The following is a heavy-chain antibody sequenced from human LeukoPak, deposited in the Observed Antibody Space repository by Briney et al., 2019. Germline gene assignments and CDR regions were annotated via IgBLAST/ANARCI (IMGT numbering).Heavy chain of an antibody. V-gene: IGHV3-21*01. J-gene: IGHJ4*02. CDR1: GFTFSNYN. Sequence: TGGSLRLSCATSGFTFSNYNMNWVRQAPGKGLEWVSSITSSSSYLYYADSVKGRFTISRDNAKNSLFLRMDSLRVEDTAVYYCARHNSDWYVLDYWGQGTLVTVS. CDR2: ITSSSSYL. D-gene: IGHD6-19*01. CDR3: ARHNSDWYVLDY.